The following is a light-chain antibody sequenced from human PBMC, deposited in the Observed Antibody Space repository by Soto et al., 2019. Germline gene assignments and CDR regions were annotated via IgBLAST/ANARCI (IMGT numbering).Light chain of an antibody. J-gene: IGKJ5*01. CDR2: DAS. Sequence: EIVLTQSPATLSLSPGERATLFCRASQSVTSYLAWYQQKPGQAPRLLIYDASNRATGIPARFSGSESGTEFTLTISSLEPEDFAVYYCQQRSIWPPITLGQGKRLEIK. CDR1: QSVTSY. CDR3: QQRSIWPPIT. V-gene: IGKV3-11*01.